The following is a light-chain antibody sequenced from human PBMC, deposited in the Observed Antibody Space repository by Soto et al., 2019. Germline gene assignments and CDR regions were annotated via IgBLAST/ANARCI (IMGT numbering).Light chain of an antibody. CDR2: DDS. CDR1: QTITRR. CDR3: QQYKDYYSWT. J-gene: IGKJ1*01. V-gene: IGKV1-5*01. Sequence: IQMTQSPATLSASLGDGVIITCGAGQTITRRLAWYQHRPGKAPKILICDDSRLQDGVPSRFSGAGSGTEFTLTISSLQHGDFCNYYCQQYKDYYSWTCGQGTKGDIK.